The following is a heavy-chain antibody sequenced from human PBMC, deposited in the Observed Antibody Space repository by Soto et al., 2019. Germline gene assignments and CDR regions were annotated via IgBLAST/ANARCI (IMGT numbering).Heavy chain of an antibody. CDR3: AREEMATSAYDY. J-gene: IGHJ4*02. D-gene: IGHD5-12*01. Sequence: GGSLRLSCAASGFSFTRYYMHWVRPAPGKGLVWVSRIHSDGITTTYADSVKGRFTISRDNAKNTLYLQMNSLRAEDTAVYYCAREEMATSAYDYWGQGTLVTVSS. CDR1: GFSFTRYY. CDR2: IHSDGITT. V-gene: IGHV3-74*01.